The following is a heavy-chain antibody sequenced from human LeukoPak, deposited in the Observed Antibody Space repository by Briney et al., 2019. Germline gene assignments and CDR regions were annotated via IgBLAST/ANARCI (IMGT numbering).Heavy chain of an antibody. J-gene: IGHJ6*02. Sequence: SETLSLTCTVSGGSISSYYWSWIRQPPGKGLEWIGYIYYSGSTNYNPSLKSRVTISVDTSKNQFSLKLSPVTAADTAVYYCARGGEWLRYYYYYGMDVWGQGTTVTVSS. CDR1: GGSISSYY. D-gene: IGHD5-12*01. V-gene: IGHV4-59*01. CDR2: IYYSGST. CDR3: ARGGEWLRYYYYYGMDV.